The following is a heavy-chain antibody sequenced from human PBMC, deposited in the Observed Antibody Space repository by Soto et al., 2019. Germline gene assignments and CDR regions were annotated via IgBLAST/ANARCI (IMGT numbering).Heavy chain of an antibody. CDR3: AKESLSNFGYSSGDFDY. CDR2: ISYDGSNK. J-gene: IGHJ4*02. CDR1: GFTFSSYG. Sequence: GGSLRLSCAASGFTFSSYGMHWVRQAPGKGLEWVAVISYDGSNKYYADSVKGRFTISRDNSKNTLYLQMNSLRAEDTAVYYCAKESLSNFGYSSGDFDYWGQGTLVTVSS. V-gene: IGHV3-30*18. D-gene: IGHD6-25*01.